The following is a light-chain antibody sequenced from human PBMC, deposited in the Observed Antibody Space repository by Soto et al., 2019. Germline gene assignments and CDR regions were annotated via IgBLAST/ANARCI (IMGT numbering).Light chain of an antibody. J-gene: IGLJ3*02. Sequence: QSALTQPPSASGSPGQSVTISCTGTSSDVGGYNYVSWYQQHPGKAPKLMIYEVSKRPSGVPDRFSGSKSGTTASLTVSGLQAEDDADYYCSSYAGSNNWVFGGGTKLTVL. CDR3: SSYAGSNNWV. CDR2: EVS. CDR1: SSDVGGYNY. V-gene: IGLV2-8*01.